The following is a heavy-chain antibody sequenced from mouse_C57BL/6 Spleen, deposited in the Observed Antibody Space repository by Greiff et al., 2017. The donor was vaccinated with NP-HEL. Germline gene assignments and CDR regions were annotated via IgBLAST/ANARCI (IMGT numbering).Heavy chain of an antibody. CDR1: GYSFTDYN. V-gene: IGHV1-39*01. D-gene: IGHD1-1*01. CDR2: INPNYGTT. CDR3: ASSLTTIVAPGY. Sequence: EVQLQQSGPELVKPGASVKISCKASGYSFTDYNMNWVKQSNGKSLEWIGVINPNYGTTSYNQKFMGKATLTVDQSNSTAYMQLNSLTSEDSAVYYCASSLTTIVAPGYWGQGTTLTVSS. J-gene: IGHJ2*01.